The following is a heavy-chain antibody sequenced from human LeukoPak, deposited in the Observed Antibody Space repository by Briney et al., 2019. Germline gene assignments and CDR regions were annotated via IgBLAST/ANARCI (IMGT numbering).Heavy chain of an antibody. CDR3: ARGGVVPAAYDAFDI. CDR1: GYTFTSYY. J-gene: IGHJ3*02. CDR2: INPNGGST. V-gene: IGHV1-46*01. D-gene: IGHD2-2*01. Sequence: ASVKVSCKASGYTFTSYYMHWVRQAPGQGLEWMGIINPNGGSTSYAQKFQGRVTMTRDMSTSTVYMELSSLRSEDTAVYYCARGGVVPAAYDAFDIWGQGTMVTVSS.